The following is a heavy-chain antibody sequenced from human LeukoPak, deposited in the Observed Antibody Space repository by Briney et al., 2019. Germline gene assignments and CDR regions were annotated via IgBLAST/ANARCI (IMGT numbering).Heavy chain of an antibody. D-gene: IGHD2-21*02. J-gene: IGHJ4*02. CDR1: GGSFSGYD. CDR2: INHSGST. Sequence: SETLSLTCAVYGGSFSGYDWSWIRQPPGKGLEWIGEINHSGSTNYNPSLKSRVTISVDTSKNQFSLELSSVTAADTAVYSCARGLRQVVTRVLRYWRQGTLVTVSS. CDR3: ARGLRQVVTRVLRY. V-gene: IGHV4-34*01.